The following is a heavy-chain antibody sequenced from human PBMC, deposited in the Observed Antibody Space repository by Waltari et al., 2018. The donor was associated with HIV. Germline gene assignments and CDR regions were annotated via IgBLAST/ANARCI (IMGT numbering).Heavy chain of an antibody. CDR2: ISGSGGNT. CDR3: VKEHQYSHTWYSYYGMDV. D-gene: IGHD6-13*01. CDR1: GFTFSNSG. V-gene: IGHV3-23*01. J-gene: IGHJ6*02. Sequence: EVQLLESGGGLVQTGGSLRLSCAASGFTFSNSGIPWVRQAPGKGLEWVSAISGSGGNTYYADSLKGRFTISRDNSKNTLYLQMNSLRAEDTAVYFCVKEHQYSHTWYSYYGMDVWGQGTTVTVSS.